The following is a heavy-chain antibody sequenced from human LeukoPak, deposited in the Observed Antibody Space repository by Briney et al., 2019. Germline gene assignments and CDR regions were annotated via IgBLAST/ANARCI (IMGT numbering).Heavy chain of an antibody. J-gene: IGHJ3*02. CDR1: GFTFSSYW. CDR3: ARDGYSGSSDDAFDI. D-gene: IGHD1-26*01. Sequence: GGSLRLSRAASGFTFSSYWMSWVRQAPGKGLEWVANIKQDGSEKYYVDSVKGRFTISRDNAKNSLYLQMNSLRAEDTAVYYCARDGYSGSSDDAFDIWGQGTMVTVSS. V-gene: IGHV3-7*01. CDR2: IKQDGSEK.